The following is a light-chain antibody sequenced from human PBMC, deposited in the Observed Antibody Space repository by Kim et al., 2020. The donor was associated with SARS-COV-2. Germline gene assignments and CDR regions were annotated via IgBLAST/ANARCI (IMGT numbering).Light chain of an antibody. Sequence: LSLSPGERATRSCRASQSVSSNLAWYQQKPGQAPRLLIYGASTRATGIPARFSGSGSGTEFTLTISSLQSEDFAVYYCQQYNNWHTFGQGTKLEI. CDR1: QSVSSN. CDR2: GAS. J-gene: IGKJ2*01. CDR3: QQYNNWHT. V-gene: IGKV3-15*01.